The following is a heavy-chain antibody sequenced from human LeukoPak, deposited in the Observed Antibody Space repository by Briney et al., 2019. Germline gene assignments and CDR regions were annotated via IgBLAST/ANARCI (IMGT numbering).Heavy chain of an antibody. Sequence: ASVKVSCKASGYTFTGYYMHWVRQAPGQGLEWVGWINPDSAGTNYAQKFQGRVTMTRDTSISTVYMELWRLRSDDRAVYYCARVSGRGYSYGSFDHWGQGTLVTVSS. CDR3: ARVSGRGYSYGSFDH. J-gene: IGHJ4*02. D-gene: IGHD5-18*01. CDR1: GYTFTGYY. V-gene: IGHV1-2*02. CDR2: INPDSAGT.